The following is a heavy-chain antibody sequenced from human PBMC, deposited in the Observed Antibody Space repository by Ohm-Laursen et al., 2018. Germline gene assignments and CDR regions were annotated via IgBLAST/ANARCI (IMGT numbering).Heavy chain of an antibody. CDR1: GAPISTHY. D-gene: IGHD2-15*01. Sequence: SQTLSLTCSVPGAPISTHYWSWIRQPPGKGLEWIGYIYYSGTTNYNPSLKSRVTISLNTSKNQFSLKLGSVTVADTAVFYCARRGSGGRSFDYWGQGSLVTVSS. J-gene: IGHJ4*02. CDR2: IYYSGTT. CDR3: ARRGSGGRSFDY. V-gene: IGHV4-59*08.